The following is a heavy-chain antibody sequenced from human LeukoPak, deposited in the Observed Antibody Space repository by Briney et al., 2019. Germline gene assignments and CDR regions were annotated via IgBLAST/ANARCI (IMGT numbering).Heavy chain of an antibody. CDR2: ISAYNGNT. Sequence: ASVKVSCKASGYTFITYGISWVRQAPGQGLEWMGWISAYNGNTNYAQKLQGRVTMTTDTFTSTAYMELRSLRSDDTAVYYCASGVSSGWYGDYWGQGTLVTVSS. V-gene: IGHV1-18*01. CDR1: GYTFITYG. D-gene: IGHD6-19*01. CDR3: ASGVSSGWYGDY. J-gene: IGHJ4*02.